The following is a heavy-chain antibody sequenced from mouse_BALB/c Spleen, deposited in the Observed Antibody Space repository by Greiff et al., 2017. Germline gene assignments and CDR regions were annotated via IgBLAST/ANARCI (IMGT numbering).Heavy chain of an antibody. CDR1: GFTFSDYY. D-gene: IGHD2-3*01. Sequence: EVMLVESGGGLVKPGGSLKLSCAASGFTFSDYYMYWVRQTPEKRLEWVATISDGGSYTYYPDSVKGRFTISRDNAKNNLYLQMSSLKSEDTAMYYCASEGDGYYMRFAYWGQGTLVTVSA. J-gene: IGHJ3*01. CDR3: ASEGDGYYMRFAY. CDR2: ISDGGSYT. V-gene: IGHV5-4*02.